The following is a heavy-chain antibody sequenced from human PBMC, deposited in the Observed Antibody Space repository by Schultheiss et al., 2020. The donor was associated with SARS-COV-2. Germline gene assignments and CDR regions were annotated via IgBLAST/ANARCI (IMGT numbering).Heavy chain of an antibody. V-gene: IGHV3-53*01. CDR3: ARAKVGAAYYFDY. CDR1: GFTVSSNY. J-gene: IGHJ4*02. D-gene: IGHD1-26*01. Sequence: GGSLRLSCAASGFTVSSNYMSWVRQAPGKGLEWVSVIYSGGSTYYADSVKGRFTISRDNSKNTLYLQMNSLRAEDTAVYYCARAKVGAAYYFDYWGQGTLVTVSS. CDR2: IYSGGST.